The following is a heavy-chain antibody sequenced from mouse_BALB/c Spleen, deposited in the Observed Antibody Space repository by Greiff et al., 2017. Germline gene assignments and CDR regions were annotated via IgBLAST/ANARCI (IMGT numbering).Heavy chain of an antibody. CDR3: ARHTMITTNYAMDY. Sequence: EVKVEESGGGLVKPGGSLKLSCAASGFTFSSYAMSWVRQTPEKRLEWVATISSGGSYTYYPDSVKGRFTISRDNAKNTLYLQMSSLRSEDTAMYYCARHTMITTNYAMDYWGQGTSVTVSS. CDR1: GFTFSSYA. V-gene: IGHV5-9-3*01. J-gene: IGHJ4*01. D-gene: IGHD2-4*01. CDR2: ISSGGSYT.